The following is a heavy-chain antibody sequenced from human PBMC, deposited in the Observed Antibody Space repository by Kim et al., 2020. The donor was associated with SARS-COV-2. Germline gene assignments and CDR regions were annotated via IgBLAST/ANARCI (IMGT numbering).Heavy chain of an antibody. D-gene: IGHD3-3*01. CDR1: GVSISSYY. CDR3: ARDSSGSGYPEY. CDR2: IYYSGNT. Sequence: SETLSLTCTVSGVSISSYYWSWIRQPPGEGLEWIGYIYYSGNTNYNPSLMSRVTISVDTSKNQFSLALSSVTASDTAVYYCARDSSGSGYPEYWGQGTLVTVSS. J-gene: IGHJ4*02. V-gene: IGHV4-59*13.